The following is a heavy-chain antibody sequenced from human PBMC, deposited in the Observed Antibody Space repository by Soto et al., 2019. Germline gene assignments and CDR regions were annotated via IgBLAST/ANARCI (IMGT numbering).Heavy chain of an antibody. V-gene: IGHV1-18*01. D-gene: IGHD3-10*01. J-gene: IGHJ4*02. Sequence: ASVKVSCKASGYTFPSYGLTWVRQAPGQGLEWMGWITAYSGNTNYAQKLQGRVTMTTDTSTSTAYMELRSLRSDDTAVYYCARSYYTSGSYSAFDYWGQGTLVTVSS. CDR3: ARSYYTSGSYSAFDY. CDR1: GYTFPSYG. CDR2: ITAYSGNT.